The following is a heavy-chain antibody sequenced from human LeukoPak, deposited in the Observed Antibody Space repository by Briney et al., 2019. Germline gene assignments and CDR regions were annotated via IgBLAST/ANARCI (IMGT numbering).Heavy chain of an antibody. J-gene: IGHJ4*02. CDR1: GYTFTSYA. V-gene: IGHV7-4-1*02. Sequence: ASVKVSCKASGYTFTSYAMNWVRQAPGQGLEWMGWINTYTENPTYAQGFTGRFVFSLDTSVSTAYLQISSLKAEDTAVYYCARWDYDSSGYALYYFDYWGQGTLVTVSS. CDR2: INTYTENP. D-gene: IGHD3-22*01. CDR3: ARWDYDSSGYALYYFDY.